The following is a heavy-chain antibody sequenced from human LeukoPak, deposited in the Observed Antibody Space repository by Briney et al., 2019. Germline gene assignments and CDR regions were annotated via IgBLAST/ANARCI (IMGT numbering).Heavy chain of an antibody. V-gene: IGHV4-34*01. D-gene: IGHD3-3*01. CDR3: ARHANYDFWSGYYRGFDY. Sequence: PSETLSLTCAVYGGSFSGYYWSWIRQPPGKGLEWIGEINHSGSTNYNPSLKSRVTISVDTSKNQFSLKLSSVTAADTAVYYCARHANYDFWSGYYRGFDYWGQGTLVTVSS. CDR1: GGSFSGYY. J-gene: IGHJ4*02. CDR2: INHSGST.